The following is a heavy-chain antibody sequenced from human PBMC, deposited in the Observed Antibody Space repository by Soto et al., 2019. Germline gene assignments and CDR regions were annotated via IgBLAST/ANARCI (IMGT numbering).Heavy chain of an antibody. CDR3: AKDPGDSSSWYVKYYYYGMDV. CDR1: GFTFSSYA. D-gene: IGHD6-13*01. V-gene: IGHV3-23*01. J-gene: IGHJ6*02. CDR2: ISGSGGST. Sequence: EVQLLESGGGLVQPGGSLRLSCAASGFTFSSYAMSWVRQAPGKGLEWVSAISGSGGSTYYADSVKGRFTISRDNFKNTLYLQMNSLRAEDTAVYYCAKDPGDSSSWYVKYYYYGMDVWGQGTTVTVSS.